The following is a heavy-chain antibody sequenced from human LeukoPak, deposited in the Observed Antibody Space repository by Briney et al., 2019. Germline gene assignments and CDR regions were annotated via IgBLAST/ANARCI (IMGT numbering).Heavy chain of an antibody. CDR1: GFTFSSYW. CDR3: ARVPPVTIFGVVIMGYFDY. V-gene: IGHV3-7*01. CDR2: IKQDGSEK. D-gene: IGHD3-3*01. Sequence: PGGSLRLSCAASGFTFSSYWMSWVRQAPGKGLEWVANIKQDGSEKYYVDSVKGRFTISRDNTKNSLYLQMNSLRAEDTAVYYCARVPPVTIFGVVIMGYFDYWGQGTLVTVSS. J-gene: IGHJ4*02.